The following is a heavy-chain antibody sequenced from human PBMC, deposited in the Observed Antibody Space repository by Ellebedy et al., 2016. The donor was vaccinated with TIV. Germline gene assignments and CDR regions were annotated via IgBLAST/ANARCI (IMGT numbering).Heavy chain of an antibody. Sequence: MPSETLSLTCTVSGDSISPYYWNWIRQPPGKGLEWIGYIYYSGSANYNPSLKSRVTISVDRSKNQFSLNLSSVTAADTAMYYCARQHDPKYNNNMDVWGKGTTVTVSS. J-gene: IGHJ6*03. CDR2: IYYSGSA. CDR3: ARQHDPKYNNNMDV. CDR1: GDSISPYY. V-gene: IGHV4-59*01.